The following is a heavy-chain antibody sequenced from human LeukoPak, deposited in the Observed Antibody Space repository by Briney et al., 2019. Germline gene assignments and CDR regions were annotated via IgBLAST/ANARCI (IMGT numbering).Heavy chain of an antibody. Sequence: GGSLRLSCAASGFTFSSYSMNWVRQAPGKGLEWVSSISSSSSYIYYADSVKGRFTISRDNAKNSLYLQMNSLRAEDTAVYYCARDGRGSYNTRDYWGQGTLVTVFS. CDR1: GFTFSSYS. J-gene: IGHJ4*02. D-gene: IGHD1-26*01. CDR2: ISSSSSYI. CDR3: ARDGRGSYNTRDY. V-gene: IGHV3-21*01.